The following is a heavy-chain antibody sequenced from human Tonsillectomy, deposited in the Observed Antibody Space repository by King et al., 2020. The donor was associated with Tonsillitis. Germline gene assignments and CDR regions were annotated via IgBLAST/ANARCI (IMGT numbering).Heavy chain of an antibody. V-gene: IGHV1-58*02. D-gene: IGHD3-3*01. CDR2: IVVGSGNT. CDR3: AASPSTIFGVVIPFYYYYMDV. Sequence: QLVQSGPEVKKPGTSVKVSCKASGFTFTSSAMQWVRQARGQRLEWIGWIVVGSGNTNYAQTFQERVTITRDMSTSTAYMELSSLRSEDTAVYYCAASPSTIFGVVIPFYYYYMDVWGKGTTVTVSS. J-gene: IGHJ6*03. CDR1: GFTFTSSA.